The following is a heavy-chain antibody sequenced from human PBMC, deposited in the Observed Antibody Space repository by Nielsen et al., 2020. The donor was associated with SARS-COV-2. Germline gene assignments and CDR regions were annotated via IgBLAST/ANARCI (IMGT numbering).Heavy chain of an antibody. V-gene: IGHV4-34*01. J-gene: IGHJ4*02. CDR2: VNYRGGT. Sequence: SETLSLTCAVYGGSFGGYYWSWIRQPPGKGLEWIGEVNYRGGTNYNPSLKSRVTISMDASKNQFSLKMSSVTAADTAVYYCARESGLDTTDTWGQGVLVTVSS. CDR1: GGSFGGYY. D-gene: IGHD3/OR15-3a*01. CDR3: ARESGLDTTDT.